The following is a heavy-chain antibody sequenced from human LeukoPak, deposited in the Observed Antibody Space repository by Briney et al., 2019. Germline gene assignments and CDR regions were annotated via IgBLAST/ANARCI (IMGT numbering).Heavy chain of an antibody. Sequence: SETLSLTCTVSGGSISSSSYYWGWLRQPPGKGLEWIGSIYYSGSTYYNPSLESRVTISVDTSKNQFSLKLSSVTAADTAVYYCARRGISQGYYMDVWGKGTTVTISS. J-gene: IGHJ6*03. D-gene: IGHD6-13*01. CDR2: IYYSGST. CDR3: ARRGISQGYYMDV. V-gene: IGHV4-39*01. CDR1: GGSISSSSYY.